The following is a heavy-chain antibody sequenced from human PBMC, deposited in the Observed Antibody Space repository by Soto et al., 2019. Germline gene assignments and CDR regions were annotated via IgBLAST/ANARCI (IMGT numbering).Heavy chain of an antibody. V-gene: IGHV6-1*01. CDR2: TYYRSKWYN. J-gene: IGHJ6*02. CDR3: ARGGVTAAFYYYYGMDV. CDR1: GASFSSNIAA. D-gene: IGHD2-2*01. Sequence: PSQPLSRTCSISGASFSSNIAACNCIRQSPSRGLEWLGRTYYRSKWYNDYAVSVKSRITINPDTSKNQFSLQLNSVTPEDTAVYYCARGGVTAAFYYYYGMDVWGQGTTVTVSS.